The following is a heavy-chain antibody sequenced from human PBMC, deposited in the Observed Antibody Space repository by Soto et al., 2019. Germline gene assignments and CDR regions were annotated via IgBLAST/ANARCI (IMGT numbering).Heavy chain of an antibody. D-gene: IGHD1-26*01. CDR1: GGSITSSSYY. V-gene: IGHV4-39*01. Sequence: SETLSLTCTVSGGSITSSSYYWGWIRQPPGKGLEWIGSIYYSGSTYYNPSLKSRVTISVDTSKNQFSLKLSSVTAADTAVYYCATQEVGGSYVYAFDPWGQGTLVTVSS. J-gene: IGHJ5*02. CDR3: ATQEVGGSYVYAFDP. CDR2: IYYSGST.